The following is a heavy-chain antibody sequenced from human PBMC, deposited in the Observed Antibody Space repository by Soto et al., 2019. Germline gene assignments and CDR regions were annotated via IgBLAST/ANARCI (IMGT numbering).Heavy chain of an antibody. V-gene: IGHV3-33*01. Sequence: GGSLRLSCAASGFTFSNNGMHWVRQAPGKGLEWVAVVWDDGSKKYYGDSVKGRFTIARDNSKNTLYLQMDSLRAEDTAVYYCSRPPVPKIYWYFDLWGRGTLVTVPS. CDR3: SRPPVPKIYWYFDL. CDR2: VWDDGSKK. CDR1: GFTFSNNG. J-gene: IGHJ2*01. D-gene: IGHD6-6*01.